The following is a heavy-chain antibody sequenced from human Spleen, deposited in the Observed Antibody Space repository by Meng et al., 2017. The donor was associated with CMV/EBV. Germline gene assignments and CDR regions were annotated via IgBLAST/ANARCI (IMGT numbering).Heavy chain of an antibody. CDR2: INQDGSET. J-gene: IGHJ4*02. CDR3: ARDAHSGSSWPFDY. V-gene: IGHV3-7*01. CDR1: GFICSTYW. D-gene: IGHD1-26*01. Sequence: SGFICSTYWMSWVRQAPGKGLEWVANINQDGSETYYVDSVRGRFTISRDNAKNSLHLQMNSLRVEDTAVYYCARDAHSGSSWPFDYWGQGTLVTVSS.